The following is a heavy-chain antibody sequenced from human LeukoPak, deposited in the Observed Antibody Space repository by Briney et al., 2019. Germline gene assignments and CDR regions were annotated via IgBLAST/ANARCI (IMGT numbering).Heavy chain of an antibody. CDR1: GGSFSSYY. CDR3: AKAAAGTRDAFDI. Sequence: SETLSLTCAVYGGSFSSYYWGWIRQPPGRGLEWIGSIYYSGSTYYNPSLKSRVTISVDTSKNQFSLKLSSVTAADTAVYYCAKAAAGTRDAFDIWGQGTMVTVSS. CDR2: IYYSGST. J-gene: IGHJ3*02. V-gene: IGHV4-39*01. D-gene: IGHD6-13*01.